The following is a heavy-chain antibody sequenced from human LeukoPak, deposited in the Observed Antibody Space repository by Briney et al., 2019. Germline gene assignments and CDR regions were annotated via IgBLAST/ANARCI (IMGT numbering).Heavy chain of an antibody. CDR1: GFTFSSYA. J-gene: IGHJ4*02. CDR3: AKDRPHMVRGVEDY. CDR2: ISYDGSNK. V-gene: IGHV3-30-3*01. Sequence: PGGSLRLSCAASGFTFSSYAMHWVRQAPGKGLEWVAVISYDGSNKYYADSVKGRFTISRDNSKNTLYLQMNSLRAEDTAVYYCAKDRPHMVRGVEDYWGQGTLVTVSS. D-gene: IGHD3-10*01.